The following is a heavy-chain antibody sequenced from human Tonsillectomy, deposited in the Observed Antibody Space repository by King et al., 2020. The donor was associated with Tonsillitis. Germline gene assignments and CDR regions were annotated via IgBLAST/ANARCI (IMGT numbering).Heavy chain of an antibody. J-gene: IGHJ6*02. CDR1: GFTFSSFA. D-gene: IGHD2-15*01. CDR3: ARSTLGYCSGGSCQGMDV. Sequence: VQLVESGGGVVQPGGSLRLSCAASGFTFSSFAMHWVRQAPGKGLEWVAVISFDGGNKYYADSLKGRFSISRDNSKNTLYLQMNSLRTEDSAVYYCARSTLGYCSGGSCQGMDVWGQGTTVTVSS. V-gene: IGHV3-30-3*01. CDR2: ISFDGGNK.